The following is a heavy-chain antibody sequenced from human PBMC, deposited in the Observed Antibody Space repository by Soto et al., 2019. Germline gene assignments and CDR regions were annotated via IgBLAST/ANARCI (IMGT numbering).Heavy chain of an antibody. CDR3: ARGLVASSWLFRKPYYYYGMDV. CDR2: INQSRST. V-gene: IGHV4-34*01. D-gene: IGHD3-22*01. Sequence: SETLSLTCAVYGGSFSGYYWSWIRQPPGNGLEWIGEINQSRSTNYNPSLTSRVTISVDTSKNQFSLKLSSVTAADTAVYYCARGLVASSWLFRKPYYYYGMDVWGQGTTVTVSS. J-gene: IGHJ6*02. CDR1: GGSFSGYY.